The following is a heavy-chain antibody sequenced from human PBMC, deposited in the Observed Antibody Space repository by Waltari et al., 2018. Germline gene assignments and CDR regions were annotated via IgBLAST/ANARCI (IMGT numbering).Heavy chain of an antibody. D-gene: IGHD2-15*01. J-gene: IGHJ4*02. CDR1: GGSISSHY. V-gene: IGHV4-59*11. CDR3: ARESRGNLDY. CDR2: IYYSGST. Sequence: QVQLQESGPGLVKPSETLSLTCTVSGGSISSHYWSWIRQPPGKGLEWIGYIYYSGSTNYNPSLKSRVTISVDTSKNQFSLKLSSVTAADTAEYYCARESRGNLDYWGQGTLVTVSS.